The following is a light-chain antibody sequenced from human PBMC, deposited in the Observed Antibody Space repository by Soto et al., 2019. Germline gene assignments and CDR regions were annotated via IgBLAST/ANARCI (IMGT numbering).Light chain of an antibody. CDR3: HQRQIWPRP. V-gene: IGKV4-1*01. CDR1: QTVLDTSNNKDY. J-gene: IGKJ1*01. CDR2: WAS. Sequence: DIVMTKTPNYLAVSLGERATINCKCSQTVLDTSNNKDYLTWYQQKPGQPPKLLIYWASTREFGVPDRFSGSGSGTDFTLTISSLQAEDVAVYYCHQRQIWPRPFG.